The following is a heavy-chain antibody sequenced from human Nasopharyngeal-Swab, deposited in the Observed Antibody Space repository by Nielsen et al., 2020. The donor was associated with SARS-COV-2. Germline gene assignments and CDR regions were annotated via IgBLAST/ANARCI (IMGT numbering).Heavy chain of an antibody. V-gene: IGHV3-11*06. Sequence: WIRQPPGKGLEWLSYISGGSAYTKYDDSVKGRFTISRDNAKNTLFLQMNSLRVVDMAVYFCATTVAKAFHIWGQGTMVTVSS. CDR2: ISGGSAYT. D-gene: IGHD4-17*01. CDR3: ATTVAKAFHI. J-gene: IGHJ3*02.